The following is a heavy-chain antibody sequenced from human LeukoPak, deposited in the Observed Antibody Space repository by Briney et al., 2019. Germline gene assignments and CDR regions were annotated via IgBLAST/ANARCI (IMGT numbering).Heavy chain of an antibody. Sequence: GGSLRLSCAPSGFSFSTYAMSWVRHAPGKGLEFVSSVGAGVGSTYYADSVKGRFAISRDNSASTLYLQMNSLRADDTAIYFCAIDPYSSGWMGGDYFDYWGQGTLVTVSS. CDR1: GFSFSTYA. J-gene: IGHJ4*02. D-gene: IGHD6-19*01. CDR2: VGAGVGST. CDR3: AIDPYSSGWMGGDYFDY. V-gene: IGHV3-23*01.